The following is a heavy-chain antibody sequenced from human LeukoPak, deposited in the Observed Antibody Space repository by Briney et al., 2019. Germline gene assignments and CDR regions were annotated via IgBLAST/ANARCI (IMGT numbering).Heavy chain of an antibody. J-gene: IGHJ6*03. D-gene: IGHD1-7*01. CDR3: ARELELNYYYYMDV. Sequence: SQTLSLTCTVSGGSISSGSYYWSWIRQPAGKGLEWIGRIYTSGSTNYNPSLKSRVTISVDTSKNQFSLKLSSVTAADTAVYYCARELELNYYYYMDVWGKGTTVTVSS. V-gene: IGHV4-61*02. CDR2: IYTSGST. CDR1: GGSISSGSYY.